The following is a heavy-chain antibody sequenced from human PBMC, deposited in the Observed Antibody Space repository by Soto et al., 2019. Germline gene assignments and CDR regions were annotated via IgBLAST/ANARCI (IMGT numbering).Heavy chain of an antibody. D-gene: IGHD5-12*01. CDR1: GFTFSSYA. Sequence: QVQLVESGGGVVQPGRSLRLSCAASGFTFSSYAMHWVRQAPGKGLEWVAVISYDGSNKYYADSVKGRFTISRDNSKNAVYLQMNSMRAADTGVYYCAIARWLQLRVYYWGQGTLVTVSS. J-gene: IGHJ4*02. CDR2: ISYDGSNK. V-gene: IGHV3-30-3*01. CDR3: AIARWLQLRVYY.